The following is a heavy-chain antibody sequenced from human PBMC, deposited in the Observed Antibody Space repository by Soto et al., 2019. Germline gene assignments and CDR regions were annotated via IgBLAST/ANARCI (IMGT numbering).Heavy chain of an antibody. J-gene: IGHJ5*02. V-gene: IGHV3-11*06. Sequence: QVPLVESGGGLVKPGGSLRLSCAASGFTFSDYYMSWIRQAPGKGLEWLSYISGSSDNTNYADSVKGRFTISRDNAKKSLYLEMNSLRAEDTAVYYCATITMMTWGQGTLVTVSS. CDR1: GFTFSDYY. CDR3: ATITMMT. CDR2: ISGSSDNT. D-gene: IGHD3-22*01.